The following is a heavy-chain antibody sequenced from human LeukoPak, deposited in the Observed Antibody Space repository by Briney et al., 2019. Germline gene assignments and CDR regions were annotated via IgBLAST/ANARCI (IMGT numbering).Heavy chain of an antibody. CDR2: IKQDGSKK. Sequence: GKSLRLSCVASGFTFSSYAMHWVRQAPGKGLEWVANIKQDGSKKSYVDSVKGRFTISRDNAKNSLYLQMNSLRAEDTAIYYCTRVGYIDEGIDYWGQGTLVTVSS. CDR1: GFTFSSYA. CDR3: TRVGYIDEGIDY. J-gene: IGHJ4*02. D-gene: IGHD5-24*01. V-gene: IGHV3-7*04.